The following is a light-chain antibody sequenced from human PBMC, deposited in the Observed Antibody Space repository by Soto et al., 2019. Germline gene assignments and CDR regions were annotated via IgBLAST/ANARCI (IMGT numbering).Light chain of an antibody. J-gene: IGKJ4*01. Sequence: DIQLTQSPSSLSASVGDRVTITCRASQSIRSYLNWYQQKPGKAPKLLIYAASSLRTGVSSRFSGSGSGTDYTLTISNLQPHGFATYYCQQTSTTPTFGGGPKVDIK. CDR2: AAS. V-gene: IGKV1-39*01. CDR1: QSIRSY. CDR3: QQTSTTPT.